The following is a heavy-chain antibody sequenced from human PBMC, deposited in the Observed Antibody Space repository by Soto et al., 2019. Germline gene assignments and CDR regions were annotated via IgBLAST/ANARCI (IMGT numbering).Heavy chain of an antibody. Sequence: GSLRLSCTASGFTFNLYTLNWVRQAPGKGLEWVSSISSTSSYIYYADSVKGRFAISRDNAKNTLFLQMNGLRAEDTAVYYCARDPVDTAMVFDYWGQGTLVTVSS. CDR3: ARDPVDTAMVFDY. CDR1: GFTFNLYT. J-gene: IGHJ4*02. CDR2: ISSTSSYI. D-gene: IGHD5-18*01. V-gene: IGHV3-21*01.